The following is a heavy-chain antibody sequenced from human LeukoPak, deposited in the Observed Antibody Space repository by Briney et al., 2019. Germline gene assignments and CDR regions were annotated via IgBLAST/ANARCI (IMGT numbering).Heavy chain of an antibody. CDR1: GYTFTSYD. J-gene: IGHJ4*02. CDR3: ARVSTYFGVVTDFDY. Sequence: GASVTVPCKASGYTFTSYDINWVRQATGQGLEWMGWMNPNSGNTGYAQKFQGRVTMTRNTSISTAYMELSSLRSEDTAVYYCARVSTYFGVVTDFDYWGQGTLVTVSS. CDR2: MNPNSGNT. V-gene: IGHV1-8*01. D-gene: IGHD3-3*01.